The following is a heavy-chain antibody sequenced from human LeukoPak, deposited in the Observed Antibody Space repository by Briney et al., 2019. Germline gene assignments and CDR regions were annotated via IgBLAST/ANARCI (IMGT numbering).Heavy chain of an antibody. CDR3: AKERGRLIDIIDY. D-gene: IGHD2-15*01. CDR1: GFTFSSYA. CDR2: ISGSGGST. Sequence: PSGGSLRLSCAASGFTFSSYAMSWVRQAPGKGLEWVSAISGSGGSTYYADSVKGRFTISRDNSKNTLYLQMNSLRAEDTAVYYCAKERGRLIDIIDYRGQGTLVTVSS. V-gene: IGHV3-23*01. J-gene: IGHJ4*02.